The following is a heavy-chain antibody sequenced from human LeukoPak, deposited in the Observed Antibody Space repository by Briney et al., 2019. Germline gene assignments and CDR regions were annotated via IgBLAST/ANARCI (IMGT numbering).Heavy chain of an antibody. CDR1: GFTFSSYA. CDR2: ISGSGGST. J-gene: IGHJ5*02. Sequence: GSLRLSCAASGFTFSSYAMSWVRQAPGKGLEWVSAISGSGGSTYYADSVKGRFTISRDNSKNTLYLQMNSLRAEDTAVYYCARHVPVQQQLTQGFDPWGQGTLVTVSS. V-gene: IGHV3-23*01. D-gene: IGHD6-13*01. CDR3: ARHVPVQQQLTQGFDP.